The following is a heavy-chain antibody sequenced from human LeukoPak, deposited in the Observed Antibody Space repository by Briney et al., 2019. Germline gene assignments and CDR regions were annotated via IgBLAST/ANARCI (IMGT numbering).Heavy chain of an antibody. Sequence: GGSLRLSCAASGFTFSSYWMHWVRHAPGKGLVWVSRINSDGSSTSYADSVKGRFTISRDNAKNTLYLQMNSLRAEDTAVYYCARTDSRWLQSLDYWGQGTLVTVSS. J-gene: IGHJ4*02. CDR2: INSDGSST. D-gene: IGHD5-24*01. CDR3: ARTDSRWLQSLDY. V-gene: IGHV3-74*01. CDR1: GFTFSSYW.